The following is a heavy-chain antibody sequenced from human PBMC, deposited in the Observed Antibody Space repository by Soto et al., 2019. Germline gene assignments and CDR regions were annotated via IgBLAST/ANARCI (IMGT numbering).Heavy chain of an antibody. CDR3: AREAAGILNWFDP. J-gene: IGHJ5*02. CDR1: GGSISSGGYY. Sequence: QVQLQESGPGLVKPSQTLSLTCTVSGGSISSGGYYWSWIRQHPGKGLEWIGYIYHSGSTYYTPALKSRVTLPGDTSKTQCSLNASSVTAADTAVYYCAREAAGILNWFDPWGQGTLGTVSS. D-gene: IGHD3-10*01. CDR2: IYHSGST. V-gene: IGHV4-31*03.